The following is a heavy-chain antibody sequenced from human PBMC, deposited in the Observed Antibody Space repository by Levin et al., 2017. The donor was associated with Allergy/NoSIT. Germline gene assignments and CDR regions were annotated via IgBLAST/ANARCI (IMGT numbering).Heavy chain of an antibody. Sequence: ASVKVSCKASGYTFTGYYMHWVRQAPGQGLEWMGWINPNSGGTNYAQKFQGRVTMTRDTSISTAYMELSRLRSDDTAVYYCAREGYYDSSGYLVDAFDIWGQGTMVTVSS. CDR3: AREGYYDSSGYLVDAFDI. D-gene: IGHD3-22*01. J-gene: IGHJ3*02. CDR1: GYTFTGYY. V-gene: IGHV1-2*02. CDR2: INPNSGGT.